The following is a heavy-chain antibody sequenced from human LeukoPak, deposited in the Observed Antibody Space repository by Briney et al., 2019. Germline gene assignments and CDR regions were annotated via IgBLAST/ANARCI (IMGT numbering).Heavy chain of an antibody. CDR3: ARDSSGWLDY. CDR1: GFTFSSYA. CDR2: ISYDGSNK. J-gene: IGHJ4*02. Sequence: GGSLRLSCAASGFTFSSYAMHWVRQAPGKGLEWVAVISYDGSNKYYADSVKGRFTISRDNSKNTLYLQMNSLRAEDTAVYYCARDSSGWLDYWGQGTLVTVSS. V-gene: IGHV3-30*04. D-gene: IGHD6-19*01.